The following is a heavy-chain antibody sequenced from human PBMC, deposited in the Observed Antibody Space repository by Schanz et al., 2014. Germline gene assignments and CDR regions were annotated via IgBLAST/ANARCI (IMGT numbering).Heavy chain of an antibody. Sequence: QLQLQESGPGLVKSSETLFLTCTVSGGSISSFYWGWIRQPAGKGLEWIGRIYTSGSTNYNPSLKSRVTMSLDTSKNQFSLKLSSVTAADTAVYYCARDRGYDFSFDPWGQGTLVTVSS. CDR3: ARDRGYDFSFDP. V-gene: IGHV4-4*07. CDR1: GGSISSFY. J-gene: IGHJ5*02. D-gene: IGHD3-3*01. CDR2: IYTSGST.